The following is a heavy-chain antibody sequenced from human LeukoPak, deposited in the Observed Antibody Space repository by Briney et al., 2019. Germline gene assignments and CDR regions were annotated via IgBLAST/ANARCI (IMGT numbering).Heavy chain of an antibody. Sequence: SETLSLTCAVPAYSISSGYYCGWIRQPPGKGLEWIGSMYHSGSTYYNPSLKSRVTISADTSKNQFSLRLSSVTAADTAVYYCASTYYYDSNAYYYWVWGQGTLVTVSS. CDR3: ASTYYYDSNAYYYWV. J-gene: IGHJ4*02. CDR2: MYHSGST. V-gene: IGHV4-38-2*01. CDR1: AYSISSGYY. D-gene: IGHD3-22*01.